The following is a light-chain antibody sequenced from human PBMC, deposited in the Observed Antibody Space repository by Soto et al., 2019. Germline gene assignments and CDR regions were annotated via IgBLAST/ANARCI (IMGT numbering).Light chain of an antibody. CDR1: RSVSSY. CDR3: HHYGGSPIT. J-gene: IGKJ5*01. Sequence: EIVLTQSPATLSLSPGERATLSCRASRSVSSYLAWYQQKPGQAPRLLIYDASNRATGIPARFSGSGSGTDFTLTISRLEPEDFAVYYCHHYGGSPITFGQGTRLEIK. V-gene: IGKV3-20*01. CDR2: DAS.